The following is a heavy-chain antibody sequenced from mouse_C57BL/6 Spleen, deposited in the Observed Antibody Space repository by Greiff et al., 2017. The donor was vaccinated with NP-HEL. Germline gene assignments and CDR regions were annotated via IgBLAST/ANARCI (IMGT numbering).Heavy chain of an antibody. CDR3: ASYATGYFDV. V-gene: IGHV1-18*01. CDR1: GYTFTDYN. J-gene: IGHJ1*03. Sequence: VQLKQSGPELVKPGASVKIPCKASGYTFTDYNMDWVKQSHGKSLEWIGDINPNNGGTIYNQKFKGKATLTVDKSSSTAYMELRSLTSEDTAVYYCASYATGYFDVWGTGTTVTVSS. CDR2: INPNNGGT. D-gene: IGHD2-12*01.